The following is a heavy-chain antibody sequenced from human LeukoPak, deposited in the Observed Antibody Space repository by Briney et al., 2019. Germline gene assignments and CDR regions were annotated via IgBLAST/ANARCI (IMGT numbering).Heavy chain of an antibody. CDR3: ARSIRGYSSGWYYFDY. Sequence: SETLSLTCTVSGGSIGSFYWSWIRQPPGKGLEWIGYIYFSGNSNYNPSLKSRVTISVDTSKNQFSVKLSSVTAADTAVYYCARSIRGYSSGWYYFDYWGQGTLITVSS. V-gene: IGHV4-59*12. CDR1: GGSIGSFY. CDR2: IYFSGNS. D-gene: IGHD6-19*01. J-gene: IGHJ4*02.